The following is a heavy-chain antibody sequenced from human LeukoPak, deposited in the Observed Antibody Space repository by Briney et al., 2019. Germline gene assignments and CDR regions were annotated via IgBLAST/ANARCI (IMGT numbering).Heavy chain of an antibody. CDR3: ARELREHGVFDI. CDR2: IYSDAST. J-gene: IGHJ3*02. Sequence: GGSLRLSCAASGFTVSSNYMSWVRQAPGKGLEWVSEIYSDASTYYAASVKGRFSISRDNSKNTVYLQMSSLRAEDTAVYYCARELREHGVFDIWGQGTMVTVSS. D-gene: IGHD1-26*01. V-gene: IGHV3-53*01. CDR1: GFTVSSNY.